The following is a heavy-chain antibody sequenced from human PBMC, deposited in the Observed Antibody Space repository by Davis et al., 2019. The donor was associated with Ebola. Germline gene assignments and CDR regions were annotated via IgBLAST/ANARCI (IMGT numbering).Heavy chain of an antibody. Sequence: SETLSLTCTVSGGSISSYYWSWIRQPPGKGLEWLGYIYYTGSTNYNPSLKSRVTISVDTSKNQFSLKLSSVTAADTAVYYCARPPRTYYASGSYRPYYYYGMDVWGQGTTVTVSS. CDR3: ARPPRTYYASGSYRPYYYYGMDV. V-gene: IGHV4-59*08. CDR2: IYYTGST. D-gene: IGHD3-10*01. CDR1: GGSISSYY. J-gene: IGHJ6*02.